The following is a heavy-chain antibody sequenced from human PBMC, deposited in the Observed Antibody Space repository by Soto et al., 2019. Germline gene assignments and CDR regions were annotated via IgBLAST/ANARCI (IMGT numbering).Heavy chain of an antibody. Sequence: VASVKVSCKASGYTFTSYGISWVRQAPGQGLEWMGWISAYNGNTNYAQKLQGRVTMTTDTSTSTAYMELRSLRSDDTAVYYCARDVRPYSSRWFYYWGQGTLVTVSS. CDR3: ARDVRPYSSRWFYY. V-gene: IGHV1-18*01. J-gene: IGHJ4*02. CDR2: ISAYNGNT. CDR1: GYTFTSYG. D-gene: IGHD6-13*01.